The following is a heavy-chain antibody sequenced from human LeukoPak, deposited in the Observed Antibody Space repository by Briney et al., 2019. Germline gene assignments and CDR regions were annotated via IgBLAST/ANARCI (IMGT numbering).Heavy chain of an antibody. CDR2: INPNSGDT. V-gene: IGHV1-2*02. D-gene: IGHD1-26*01. CDR1: GYTFTGYY. CDR3: APSGSYRSTDYYFDY. J-gene: IGHJ4*02. Sequence: ASVKVYCKASGYTFTGYYMQWVRQAPGQGLEWMGWINPNSGDTNYAQKFQGRVTMTRDTSISTAYMELSRLRSDDTAVYYCAPSGSYRSTDYYFDYWGQGTLVTVSS.